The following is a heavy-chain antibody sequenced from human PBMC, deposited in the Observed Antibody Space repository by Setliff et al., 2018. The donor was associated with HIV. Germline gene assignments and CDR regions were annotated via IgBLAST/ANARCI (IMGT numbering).Heavy chain of an antibody. J-gene: IGHJ6*03. CDR3: ARDLRRVGFLEWLTHRMYYYMDV. CDR2: INTNTGNP. V-gene: IGHV7-4-1*02. CDR1: GYTFTSYA. Sequence: ASVKVSCKASGYTFTSYAMNWVRQAPGQGLEWMGWINTNTGNPTYAQGFTGRFVFSLDTSVSTAYLQISSLKAEDTAVYYCARDLRRVGFLEWLTHRMYYYMDVCGKGTTVTVSS. D-gene: IGHD3-3*01.